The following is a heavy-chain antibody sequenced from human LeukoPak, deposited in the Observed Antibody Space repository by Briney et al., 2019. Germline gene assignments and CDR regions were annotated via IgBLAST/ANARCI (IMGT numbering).Heavy chain of an antibody. V-gene: IGHV3-48*03. D-gene: IGHD6-19*01. CDR1: GFTFSSYE. CDR2: ISTSDAT. CDR3: ARHNGWYDY. Sequence: PGGSLRLSCAASGFTFSSYEMDWVRQAPGKGLEWISYISTSDATMYADSVKGRFTISRDNAKNSLYVQMNSLRAEDAAVYYCARHNGWYDYWGQGTLVTVSS. J-gene: IGHJ4*02.